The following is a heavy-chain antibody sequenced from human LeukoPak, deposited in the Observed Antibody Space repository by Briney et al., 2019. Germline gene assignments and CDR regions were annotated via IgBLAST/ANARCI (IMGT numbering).Heavy chain of an antibody. CDR1: GFTFSSYA. CDR3: AKVAHYYDSSGYYSCIDY. Sequence: PGGSLRLSCAASGFTFSSYAMSWVRQALGKGLEWVSAISGSGGSTYYADSVKGRFTISRDNSKNTLYLQMNSLRAEDTAVYYCAKVAHYYDSSGYYSCIDYWGPGTLVTVSS. CDR2: ISGSGGST. J-gene: IGHJ4*02. D-gene: IGHD3-22*01. V-gene: IGHV3-23*01.